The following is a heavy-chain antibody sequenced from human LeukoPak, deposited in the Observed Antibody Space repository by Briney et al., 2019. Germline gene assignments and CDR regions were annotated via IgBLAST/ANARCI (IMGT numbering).Heavy chain of an antibody. J-gene: IGHJ4*02. CDR2: ISYSGRT. Sequence: SETLSLTCTVSDGSISSNSYYWGWIRQPPGKGLEWIGSISYSGRTYYNPSLESRVTISVDASKNQFSLELNSVTAADTAVYYCARAQINTIFGVVSSLFFDYWGQGTLVTVSS. CDR1: DGSISSNSYY. CDR3: ARAQINTIFGVVSSLFFDY. V-gene: IGHV4-39*01. D-gene: IGHD3-3*01.